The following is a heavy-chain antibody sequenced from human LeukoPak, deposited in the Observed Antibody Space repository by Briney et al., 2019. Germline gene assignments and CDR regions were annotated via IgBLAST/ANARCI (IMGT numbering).Heavy chain of an antibody. CDR2: IIPIFGTA. V-gene: IGHV1-69*13. J-gene: IGHJ5*02. CDR3: AREAQEGYCSSTSCPFGP. D-gene: IGHD2-2*01. CDR1: GYTFTSYG. Sequence: ASVKVSCKASGYTFTSYGISWVRQAPGQGLEWMGGIIPIFGTANYAQKFQGRVTITADESTSTAYMELSSLRSEDTAVYYCAREAQEGYCSSTSCPFGPWGQGTPVTVSS.